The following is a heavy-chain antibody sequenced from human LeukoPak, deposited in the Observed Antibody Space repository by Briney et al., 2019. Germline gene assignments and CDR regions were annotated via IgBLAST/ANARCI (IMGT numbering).Heavy chain of an antibody. CDR2: ISYDGSNK. CDR1: GFTFSSYG. CDR3: AKVAGITIFGVVIMDYYFDY. D-gene: IGHD3-3*01. V-gene: IGHV3-30*18. J-gene: IGHJ4*02. Sequence: GRSLRLSCAASGFTFSSYGMHWVRQAPAKGLEWVAVISYDGSNKYYADFVGRRFTICRDNSKNTLHLQMHSLRAEDTAVYYCAKVAGITIFGVVIMDYYFDYWGQGTLVTVSS.